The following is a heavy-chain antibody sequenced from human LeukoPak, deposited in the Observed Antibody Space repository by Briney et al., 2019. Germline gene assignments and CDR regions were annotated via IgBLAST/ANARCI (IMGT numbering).Heavy chain of an antibody. Sequence: GGSLRLSCAASGFTFSSYSMNWVRQAPGKGLEWVSSISSSSSYIYYADSVKGRFTISRDNAKNSLYLQMNSLRAEDTAVYYCARDLVGYSGYDTNFDYWGQGTLVTVSS. J-gene: IGHJ4*02. CDR2: ISSSSSYI. CDR1: GFTFSSYS. D-gene: IGHD5-12*01. V-gene: IGHV3-21*01. CDR3: ARDLVGYSGYDTNFDY.